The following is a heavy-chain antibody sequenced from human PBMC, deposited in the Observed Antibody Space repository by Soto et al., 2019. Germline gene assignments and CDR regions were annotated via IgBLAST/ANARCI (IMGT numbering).Heavy chain of an antibody. CDR3: ARDKDIAAAGTRIAVAAPPNPPYYYYGMDV. CDR2: INSDGSST. J-gene: IGHJ6*02. Sequence: EVQLVESGGGLVQPGGSLRLSCAASGFTFSSYWMHWVRQAPGKGLVWVSRINSDGSSTSYADSVKGRLPISRDNAKNTLYLQMNSLRAEDTAVYYCARDKDIAAAGTRIAVAAPPNPPYYYYGMDVWGQGTTVTVSS. CDR1: GFTFSSYW. V-gene: IGHV3-74*01. D-gene: IGHD6-13*01.